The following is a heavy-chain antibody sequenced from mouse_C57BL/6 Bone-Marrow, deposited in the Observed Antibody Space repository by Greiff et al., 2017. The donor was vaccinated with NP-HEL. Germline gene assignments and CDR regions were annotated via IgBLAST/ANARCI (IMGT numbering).Heavy chain of an antibody. V-gene: IGHV1-66*01. CDR1: GYSFTSYY. CDR3: ANLWLRRDWYFDV. J-gene: IGHJ1*03. Sequence: VQLQQSGPELVKPGASVKISCKASGYSFTSYYIHWVKQRPGQGLEWIGWIYPGSGNTKYNEKCKGKAKLTADTSSSTAYMQLSSLTSEDSAVYYCANLWLRRDWYFDVWGTGTTVTVSS. CDR2: IYPGSGNT. D-gene: IGHD2-2*01.